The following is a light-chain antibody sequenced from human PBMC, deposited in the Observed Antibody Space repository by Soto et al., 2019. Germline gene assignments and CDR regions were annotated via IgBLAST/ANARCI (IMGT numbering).Light chain of an antibody. CDR1: QSVSSN. Sequence: EIVMTQSPVTLSVSPGEIATLSCRASQSVSSNLAWYQQKPGQAPRLLIYAASSRATGVPARFSGSGSGTEFTLTISSLQSEDFAVYYCQPYNNWPPMYPFGQGTKLETK. J-gene: IGKJ2*01. V-gene: IGKV3-15*01. CDR2: AAS. CDR3: QPYNNWPPMYP.